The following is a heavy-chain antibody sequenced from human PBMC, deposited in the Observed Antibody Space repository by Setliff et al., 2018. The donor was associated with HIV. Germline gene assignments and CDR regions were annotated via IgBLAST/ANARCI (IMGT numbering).Heavy chain of an antibody. CDR1: GGTFSSYA. D-gene: IGHD2-8*01. J-gene: IGHJ3*02. CDR3: ASQEWLPHMLSKGAFDI. Sequence: VKVSCKASGGTFSSYAISWVRQAPGQGLEWMGGIIPIFGTANYAQKFQGRVTITTDESTSTAYMELSSLRSEDTAVYYCASQEWLPHMLSKGAFDIWGQGTMVTVSS. CDR2: IIPIFGTA. V-gene: IGHV1-69*13.